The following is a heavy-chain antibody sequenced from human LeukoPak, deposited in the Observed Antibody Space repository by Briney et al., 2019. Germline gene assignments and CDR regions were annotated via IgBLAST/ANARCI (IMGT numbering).Heavy chain of an antibody. CDR3: ARDLNGELTGFDP. J-gene: IGHJ5*02. V-gene: IGHV7-4-1*02. CDR2: INTNTGNP. D-gene: IGHD1-7*01. CDR1: GYTFTGYY. Sequence: ASVKVSCKASGYTFTGYYMHWVRQAPGQGLEWMGWINTNTGNPTYAQGFTGRFVFSLDTSVSTAYLQISSLKAEDTAVYYCARDLNGELTGFDPWGQGTLVTVSS.